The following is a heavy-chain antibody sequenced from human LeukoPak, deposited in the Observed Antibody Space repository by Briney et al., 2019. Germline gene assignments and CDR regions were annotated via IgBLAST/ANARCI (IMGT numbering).Heavy chain of an antibody. CDR2: MSYDGSNK. CDR3: AKTLYIYYGSGTLDY. V-gene: IGHV3-30*18. D-gene: IGHD3-10*01. Sequence: GGSLRLSCAASGFTFSSYGMHWVRQAPGKGLEWVAVMSYDGSNKYYADSVKGRFTISRDNSKNTLYLQMNSLRAEDTAVYYCAKTLYIYYGSGTLDYWGQGTLVTVSS. J-gene: IGHJ4*02. CDR1: GFTFSSYG.